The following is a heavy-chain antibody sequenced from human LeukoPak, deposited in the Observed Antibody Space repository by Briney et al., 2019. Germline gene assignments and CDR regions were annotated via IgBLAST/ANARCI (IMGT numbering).Heavy chain of an antibody. CDR3: ARRDFWSGYYDY. CDR2: IYYSGST. V-gene: IGHV4-39*01. D-gene: IGHD3-3*01. J-gene: IGHJ4*02. CDR1: GGSISSSSYY. Sequence: SETLSLTCTVSGGSISSSSYYWSWIRQPPGKGLEWIGSIYYSGSTYYHPSLKSRVTISVDTSKNQFSLKLSSVTAADTAVYYCARRDFWSGYYDYWGQGTLVTVSS.